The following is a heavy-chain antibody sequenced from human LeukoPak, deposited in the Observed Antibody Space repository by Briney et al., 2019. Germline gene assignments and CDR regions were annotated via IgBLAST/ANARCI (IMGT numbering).Heavy chain of an antibody. J-gene: IGHJ4*02. CDR1: GYTFTDYY. Sequence: GASVKVSCKASGYTFTDYYIHWVRQAPGQGLQWMGWINPNSGGTNYAQKFQGRVTMTRDTSISTAYMELSRLRSDDTAVYYCARGNTIFGVPEIDYWGQGTLVTVSS. CDR3: ARGNTIFGVPEIDY. V-gene: IGHV1-2*02. CDR2: INPNSGGT. D-gene: IGHD3-3*01.